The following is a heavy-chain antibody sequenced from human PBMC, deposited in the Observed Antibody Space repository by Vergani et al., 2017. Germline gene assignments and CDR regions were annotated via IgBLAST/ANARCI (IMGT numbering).Heavy chain of an antibody. CDR3: ARDLRLLYNRFDP. V-gene: IGHV3-33*01. J-gene: IGHJ5*02. CDR1: GFTFNQYG. Sequence: QVQLVESGGGVVQPGRPLRLSCAASGFTFNQYGMHWVRQAPGKGLEWVAVTWYDGNNKQYADSVKGRFTISRDNSKSTMYLQMNSLRDEDTGVYYCARDLRLLYNRFDPWGQGTLVTDSS. CDR2: TWYDGNNK. D-gene: IGHD1-14*01.